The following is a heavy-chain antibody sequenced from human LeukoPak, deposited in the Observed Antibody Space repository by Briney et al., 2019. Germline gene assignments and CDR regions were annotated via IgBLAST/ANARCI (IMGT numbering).Heavy chain of an antibody. V-gene: IGHV3-7*03. CDR1: GFTFSSYW. J-gene: IGHJ4*02. CDR3: ARAGVTMVLGVIIHSNNFDY. D-gene: IGHD3-10*01. CDR2: IKQDGSEK. Sequence: GGSLRLSCAASGFTFSSYWMSWVRQAPGKGLEWVANIKQDGSEKYYVDSVKGRFTISRDNAKNSLYLQMNSLRAEDTAVYYCARAGVTMVLGVIIHSNNFDYWGQGTLVTVSS.